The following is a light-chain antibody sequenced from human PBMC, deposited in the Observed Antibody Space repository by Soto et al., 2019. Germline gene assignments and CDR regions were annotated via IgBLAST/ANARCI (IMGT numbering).Light chain of an antibody. CDR2: EVN. Sequence: SALTQPASLSGSPGQSITISCTGTSSDIGAYDYVCWFQQHPGKAPKLMISEVNDRPSGVSNRFSGSKSGNTAYLTISGLQVEDEAEYFCFPFTASGTHVFGSGTKVTV. J-gene: IGLJ1*01. CDR3: FPFTASGTHV. V-gene: IGLV2-14*01. CDR1: SSDIGAYDY.